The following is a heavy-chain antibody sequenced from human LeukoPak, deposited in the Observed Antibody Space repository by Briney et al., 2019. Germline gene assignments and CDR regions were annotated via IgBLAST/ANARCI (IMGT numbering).Heavy chain of an antibody. CDR2: ISAYNGNT. D-gene: IGHD6-19*01. V-gene: IGHV1-18*01. CDR1: GYAFTSYG. Sequence: GASVKVSCKASGYAFTSYGINWVRHARGQGLERMGWISAYNGNTNYAQKLQGRVTLTTDTSTSTAYVEVRSLRPDDTAVYYCARGSPLSYSSGCDYWGQGTLVTVSS. J-gene: IGHJ4*02. CDR3: ARGSPLSYSSGCDY.